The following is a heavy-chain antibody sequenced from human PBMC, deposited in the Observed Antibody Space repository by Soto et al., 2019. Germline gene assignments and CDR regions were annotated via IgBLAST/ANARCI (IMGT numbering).Heavy chain of an antibody. CDR2: IWYDGSNK. D-gene: IGHD3-3*01. V-gene: IGHV3-33*01. CDR1: GFTFSSYG. J-gene: IGHJ4*02. CDR3: ARQEDYDYWSGNIIRAHDY. Sequence: PGGSLRLCCAASGFTFSSYGMHWVRQAPGKGLERVAVIWYDGSNKYYADSVKGRFTISRDNSKNTLYLQMNSLRAEDMAVYYCARQEDYDYWSGNIIRAHDYWGQGTLVTGSS.